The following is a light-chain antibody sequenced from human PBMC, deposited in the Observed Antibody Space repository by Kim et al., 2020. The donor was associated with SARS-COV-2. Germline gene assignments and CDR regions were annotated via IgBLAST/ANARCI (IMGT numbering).Light chain of an antibody. Sequence: ASVGDSVTITCRASQDISRYLNWYQHKPGKAPKLLIYTASSLQSGVPSRFTGSGSETDFTLTISSLQPEDFATYYCQQTYSASRTFGQGTKVDIK. CDR1: QDISRY. CDR2: TAS. CDR3: QQTYSASRT. J-gene: IGKJ1*01. V-gene: IGKV1-39*01.